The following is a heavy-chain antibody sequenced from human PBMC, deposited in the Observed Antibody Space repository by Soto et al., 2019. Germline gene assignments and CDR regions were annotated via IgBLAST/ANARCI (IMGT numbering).Heavy chain of an antibody. J-gene: IGHJ4*02. CDR1: GGSISSGGYY. CDR2: IYYSGST. D-gene: IGHD3-3*01. CDR3: ARGPPSYYDFWSGYLAY. V-gene: IGHV4-61*08. Sequence: SETLSLTCTVSGGSISSGGYYWSWIRQHPGKGLEWIGYIYYSGSTYYNPSLKSRVTISVDTSKNQFSLKLSSVTAADTAVYYCARGPPSYYDFWSGYLAYWGQGTLVTVSS.